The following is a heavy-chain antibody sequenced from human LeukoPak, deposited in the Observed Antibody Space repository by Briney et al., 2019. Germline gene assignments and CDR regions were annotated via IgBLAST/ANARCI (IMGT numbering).Heavy chain of an antibody. CDR3: ARADLGPSGGDDWSFDL. D-gene: IGHD3-16*01. J-gene: IGHJ2*01. CDR1: GGSISSAGYY. V-gene: IGHV4-31*03. CDR2: IYYSGSS. Sequence: SQTLSLTCTVSGGSISSAGYYWSWIRQHPGKGLEWIGYIYYSGSSYYNPSLKSRITISVDTSENQFSLKLSSVTAADTAVYYCARADLGPSGGDDWSFDLWGRGTLVTVSS.